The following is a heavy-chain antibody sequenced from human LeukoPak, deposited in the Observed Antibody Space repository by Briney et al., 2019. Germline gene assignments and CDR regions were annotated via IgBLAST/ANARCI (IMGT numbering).Heavy chain of an antibody. J-gene: IGHJ5*02. CDR1: GGSIGSSSYY. CDR2: IYYSGST. Sequence: PSETLSLTCTVSGGSIGSSSYYWGWIRQPPGKGLEWIGSIYYSGSTYYNPSLKSRVTISVDTSKNQFSLKLSSVTAADTAVYYCARDQAGFDPWGQGTLVTVSS. D-gene: IGHD6-25*01. V-gene: IGHV4-39*07. CDR3: ARDQAGFDP.